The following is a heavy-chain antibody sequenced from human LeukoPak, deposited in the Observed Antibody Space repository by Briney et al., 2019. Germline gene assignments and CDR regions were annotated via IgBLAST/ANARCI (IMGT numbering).Heavy chain of an antibody. V-gene: IGHV3-30*02. CDR1: GFTFSSYG. D-gene: IGHD5-24*01. Sequence: PGGSLTLSCAASGFTFSSYGMHWVRQAPAKGLEGVAFIRYDGSNKYYADSVKGRFTTSGDNSKNTLYLQMNSLRAEDTAVYYCAKARDGYNYGGDYWGQGTLVTVSS. CDR2: IRYDGSNK. CDR3: AKARDGYNYGGDY. J-gene: IGHJ4*02.